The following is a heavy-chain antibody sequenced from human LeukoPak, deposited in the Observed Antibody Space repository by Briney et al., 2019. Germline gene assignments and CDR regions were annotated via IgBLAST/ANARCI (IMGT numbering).Heavy chain of an antibody. CDR2: LNPSSGGS. J-gene: IGHJ4*02. CDR3: ARGTPADY. CDR1: GYXFTGYY. D-gene: IGHD4-23*01. V-gene: IGHV1-2*02. Sequence: ASVKVSCKPSGYXFTGYYIRWVRQAPGQGLEWMGWLNPSSGGSHYAQKFQVRVTMTRDTSISTAYMELSRLTSDDTAVYYCARGTPADYWGQGTLLTVSS.